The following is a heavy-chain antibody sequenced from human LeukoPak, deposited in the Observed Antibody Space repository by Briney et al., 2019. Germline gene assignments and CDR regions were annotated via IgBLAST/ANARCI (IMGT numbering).Heavy chain of an antibody. CDR2: FSYSGNT. CDR1: PVSIRRHF. D-gene: IGHD3-10*01. V-gene: IGHV4-59*11. CDR3: ARDGEGDEGWDY. J-gene: IGHJ4*02. Sequence: PSETLSLTCSVSPVSIRRHFWIWIRQSPGKGLEYIGRFSYSGNTDYNPSLKGRVSISADTSKNQFFLRLISVTAADTAIYYCARDGEGDEGWDYWGQGTLDTVSS.